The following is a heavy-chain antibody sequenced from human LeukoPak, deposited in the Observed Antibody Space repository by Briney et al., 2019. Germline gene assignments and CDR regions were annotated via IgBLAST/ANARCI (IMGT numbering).Heavy chain of an antibody. V-gene: IGHV3-30-3*01. CDR3: ARYLCSGGSCYPSSLDY. CDR1: GFTFTTYS. J-gene: IGHJ4*02. CDR2: ISYDGNNK. D-gene: IGHD2-15*01. Sequence: GTSLRLSCAASGFTFTTYSMHWVRQAPGKGLEWVAVISYDGNNKYCADSVKGRFTISRDNSKNTLYLQMISLKTEDTAVYYCARYLCSGGSCYPSSLDYWGQGTLVTVSS.